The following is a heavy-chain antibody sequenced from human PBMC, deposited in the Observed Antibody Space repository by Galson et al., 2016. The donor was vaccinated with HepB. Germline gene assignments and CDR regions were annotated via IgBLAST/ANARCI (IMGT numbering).Heavy chain of an antibody. J-gene: IGHJ4*02. Sequence: PALVKPTQTLTLTCTVSGFSLPTGGVGVGWIRQPPGKALEWLALIFWDDDNRYSPSLKRRLTITKDTSKNQVVLTMTNMDPVDTATYYCARVSFISGWYYFDYWGQGTLVTASS. D-gene: IGHD6-19*01. V-gene: IGHV2-5*02. CDR2: IFWDDDN. CDR1: GFSLPTGGVG. CDR3: ARVSFISGWYYFDY.